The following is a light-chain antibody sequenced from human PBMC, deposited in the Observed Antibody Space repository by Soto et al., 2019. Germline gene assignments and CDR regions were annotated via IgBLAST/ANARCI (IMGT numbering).Light chain of an antibody. CDR1: QGISSY. Sequence: AIRMTQSPSSLSASTGDRVTITCRASQGISSYLAWYQQKPGKAPKLLISAASTLQSGVPSRFSGSGSGTDFTLTISGLQSEDFATYYCQQYYSYHPTFGQGTKLDIK. CDR3: QQYYSYHPT. V-gene: IGKV1-8*01. CDR2: AAS. J-gene: IGKJ1*01.